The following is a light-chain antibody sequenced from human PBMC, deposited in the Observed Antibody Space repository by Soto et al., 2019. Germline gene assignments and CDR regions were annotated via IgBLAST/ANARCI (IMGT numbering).Light chain of an antibody. J-gene: IGKJ1*01. V-gene: IGKV1-8*01. CDR3: QQYYSYPPGT. Sequence: IQVTQSPSSVSANVGDTVTITGRASQCISSYLVWYQQKPGKAPKLLIYAASTLQSGVPSRFSGSGSGTDFTLTISCLQPEDFATYYCQQYYSYPPGTFGQGTKVDI. CDR1: QCISSY. CDR2: AAS.